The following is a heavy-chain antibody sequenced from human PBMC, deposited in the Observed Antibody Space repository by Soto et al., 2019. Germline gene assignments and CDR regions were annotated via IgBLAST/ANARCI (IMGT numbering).Heavy chain of an antibody. V-gene: IGHV3-33*01. CDR1: GFTFRSYG. D-gene: IGHD6-13*01. CDR3: ARGAGYLGY. CDR2: IWNDGSNK. J-gene: IGHJ4*02. Sequence: GGSLRLSCAASGFTFRSYGMHWVRQAPGKGLEWVAVIWNDGSNKYYADSVQGRFTISRDNAKNTLYLQMNSLRAEDTAVYYCARGAGYLGYWGQGTLVTVSS.